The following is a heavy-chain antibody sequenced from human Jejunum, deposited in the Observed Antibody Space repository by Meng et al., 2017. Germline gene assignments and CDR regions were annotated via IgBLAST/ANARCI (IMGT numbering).Heavy chain of an antibody. CDR1: GGTFSSDA. V-gene: IGHV1-69*01. J-gene: IGHJ4*02. CDR2: IIPIFGPT. Sequence: VQLVQSGSEVKKPGSSVKVSCKASGGTFSSDAMSWVRQAPGQGLEWMGGIIPIFGPTNYAQKFQGRVTITADESTSTAYMELSGLRSEDTALYYCVRGAVVATTYYFDYWGQGSLVTVSS. CDR3: VRGAVVATTYYFDY. D-gene: IGHD2-15*01.